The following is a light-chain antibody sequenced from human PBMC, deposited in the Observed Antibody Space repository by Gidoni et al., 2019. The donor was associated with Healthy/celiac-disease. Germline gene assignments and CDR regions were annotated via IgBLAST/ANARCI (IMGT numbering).Light chain of an antibody. CDR1: QSISSL. V-gene: IGKV1-39*01. CDR3: QQSYSTLWT. Sequence: IQLTQSPSSLSASVGDRVTITCRASQSISSLLNWYQQKPGKAPKLLIYAASTLQSGVPSRFSGSGSGTDFTLTISSLQPEDFATYYCQQSYSTLWTFGQXTKVEIK. CDR2: AAS. J-gene: IGKJ1*01.